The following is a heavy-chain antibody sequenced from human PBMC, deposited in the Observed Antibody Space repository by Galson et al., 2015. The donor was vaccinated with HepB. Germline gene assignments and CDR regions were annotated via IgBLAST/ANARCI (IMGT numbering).Heavy chain of an antibody. V-gene: IGHV2-70*17. CDR2: IDWDDDR. J-gene: IGHJ4*02. CDR1: GFSLNTRGMC. Sequence: PALVKPTQTLTLTCTFSGFSLNTRGMCVTWIRQPPGKALEWLARIDWDDDRFYSTSLKTRLTISKDTSKTQVVLTMTNVDPVDTATYYCARMLCGSGATQNFDYGGQGTLVTVSS. CDR3: ARMLCGSGATQNFDY. D-gene: IGHD2-15*01.